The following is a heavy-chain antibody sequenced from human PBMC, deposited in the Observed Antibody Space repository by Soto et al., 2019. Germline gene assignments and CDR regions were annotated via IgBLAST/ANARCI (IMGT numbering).Heavy chain of an antibody. CDR3: AREDFAEDIVLMVYAPYYFDY. V-gene: IGHV3-7*01. CDR2: IKQDGSEK. CDR1: GFTFSSYW. D-gene: IGHD2-8*01. J-gene: IGHJ4*02. Sequence: EVQLVESGGGLVQPGGSLRLSCAASGFTFSSYWMSWVRQAPGKGLEWVANIKQDGSEKYYVDSVKGRFTISRDNAKNSQYLQMNSLRAEDTAVYYCAREDFAEDIVLMVYAPYYFDYWGQGTLVTVSS.